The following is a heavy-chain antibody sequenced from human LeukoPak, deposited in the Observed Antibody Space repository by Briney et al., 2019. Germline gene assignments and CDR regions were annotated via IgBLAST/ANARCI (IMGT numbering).Heavy chain of an antibody. D-gene: IGHD6-19*01. CDR2: IYSGGST. J-gene: IGHJ6*02. CDR1: GFTFSSYW. CDR3: ATGIAVAGNLGPYYYGMDV. V-gene: IGHV3-53*01. Sequence: GGSLRLSCAASGFTFSSYWMSWVRQAPGKGLEWVSVIYSGGSTYYADSVKGRFTISRDNSKNTLYLQMNSLRAEDTAVYYCATGIAVAGNLGPYYYGMDVWGQGTTVTVSS.